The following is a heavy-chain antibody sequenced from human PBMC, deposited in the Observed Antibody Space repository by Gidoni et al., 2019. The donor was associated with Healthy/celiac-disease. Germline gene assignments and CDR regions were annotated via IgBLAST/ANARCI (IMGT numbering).Heavy chain of an antibody. CDR1: GFTFSRYG. CDR3: ARDVAARSIAVRFDP. J-gene: IGHJ5*02. V-gene: IGHV3-33*01. D-gene: IGHD6-19*01. Sequence: QVQLVESGGGVVQPGRSLRLSCAASGFTFSRYGMHWVRQAPGKGLEWVAVIWYDGSNKYYADSVKGRFTISRDNSKNTLYPQMNSLRAEDTAVYYCARDVAARSIAVRFDPWGQGTLVTVSS. CDR2: IWYDGSNK.